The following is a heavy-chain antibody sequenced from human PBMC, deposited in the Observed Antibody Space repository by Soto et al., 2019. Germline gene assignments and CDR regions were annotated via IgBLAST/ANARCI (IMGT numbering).Heavy chain of an antibody. D-gene: IGHD1-26*01. CDR1: GFTFSDYF. V-gene: IGHV3-11*01. CDR2: ISSSGSSI. Sequence: GSLRLSCAASGFTFSDYFMSWVRQAPGKGLEWVSYISSSGSSIYYADSVKGRFTISRDNAKNSLYLLMNSLTGEDTAVYYCAREKGARGYYGMDVRGQGTTVTAP. J-gene: IGHJ6*02. CDR3: AREKGARGYYGMDV.